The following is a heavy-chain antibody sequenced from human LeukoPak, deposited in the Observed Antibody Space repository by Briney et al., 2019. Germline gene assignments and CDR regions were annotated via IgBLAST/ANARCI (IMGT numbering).Heavy chain of an antibody. J-gene: IGHJ4*02. CDR2: IYTSGST. D-gene: IGHD3-3*01. CDR1: GGSISSGSYY. CDR3: AKHQGPLGFLKTDY. Sequence: SQTLSLTCTVSGGSISSGSYYWSWIRQPAGKGLEWIGRIYTSGSTNYNPSLKSRVTISVDTSKNQFSLKLSSVTAADTAVYYWAKHQGPLGFLKTDYWGQGTLVTVSS. V-gene: IGHV4-61*02.